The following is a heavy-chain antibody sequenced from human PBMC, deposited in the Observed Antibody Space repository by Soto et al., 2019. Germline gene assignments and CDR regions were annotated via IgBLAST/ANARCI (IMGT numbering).Heavy chain of an antibody. V-gene: IGHV3-15*01. D-gene: IGHD3-3*02. Sequence: EVQLVESGGGLVKPGGSLRLSCAASGFTFSNAWMSWVRQAPGKGLEWGGRIKSKTDGGTTDYAAPVKGRFTISRDDSKNTLYLQMNSLKTEGTAVYYCTTPFQGIWGKGTTVTVSS. CDR1: GFTFSNAW. CDR3: TTPFQGI. J-gene: IGHJ6*04. CDR2: IKSKTDGGTT.